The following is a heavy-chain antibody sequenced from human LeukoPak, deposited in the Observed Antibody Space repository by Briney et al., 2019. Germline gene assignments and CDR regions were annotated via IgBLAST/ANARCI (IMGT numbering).Heavy chain of an antibody. Sequence: PGESLKISCQASGYSFTNYWIGWVRQMPGKGLEWMGISYPGDSDTRYSPSFQDQVTISADKYISTAYLQWSSLKASDTAMYYCARRAYCGGSRCYFNNWHDPWGQGTLVTVSS. CDR3: ARRAYCGGSRCYFNNWHDP. V-gene: IGHV5-51*01. CDR1: GYSFTNYW. D-gene: IGHD2-15*01. J-gene: IGHJ5*02. CDR2: SYPGDSDT.